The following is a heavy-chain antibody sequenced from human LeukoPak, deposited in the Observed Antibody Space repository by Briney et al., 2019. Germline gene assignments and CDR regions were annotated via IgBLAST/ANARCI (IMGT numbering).Heavy chain of an antibody. CDR1: GFTFSTYW. CDR3: ARDGSPIRY. V-gene: IGHV3-7*01. D-gene: IGHD2-15*01. CDR2: INQDGSEK. Sequence: PGGSLRLSCVASGFTFSTYWMSWVRQAPGKGLEWVANINQDGSEKHYMDSVKGRFTISRDNAKDSLYLQMNSLSAEDTAVYYCARDGSPIRYWGQGNLVTVSS. J-gene: IGHJ4*01.